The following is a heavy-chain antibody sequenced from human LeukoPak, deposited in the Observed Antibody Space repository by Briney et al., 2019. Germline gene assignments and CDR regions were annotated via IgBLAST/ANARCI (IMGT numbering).Heavy chain of an antibody. CDR1: GFTFSSYA. CDR2: ISGSGGST. Sequence: GGSLRLSCAASGFTFSSYAMSWVRQAPGKGLEWVSAISGSGGSTCYADSVKGRFTISRDNSKNTLYLQMNSLRAEDTAVYYCAKTTSGLIVATMPLDYWGQGTMVTVSS. CDR3: AKTTSGLIVATMPLDY. D-gene: IGHD5-12*01. V-gene: IGHV3-23*01. J-gene: IGHJ4*02.